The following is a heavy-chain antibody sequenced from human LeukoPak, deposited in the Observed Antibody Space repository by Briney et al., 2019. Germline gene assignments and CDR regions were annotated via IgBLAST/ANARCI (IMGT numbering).Heavy chain of an antibody. D-gene: IGHD6-19*01. Sequence: PGGSLRLSCAASGFTFSSYGMHWVRQAPGKGLEWVAVIWYDGSNKYYAGSVKGRFTTSRDNSKNTLYLQMNSLRAEDTAVYYCAKGGAGAGPSDYWGQGTLVTVSS. CDR1: GFTFSSYG. V-gene: IGHV3-33*06. J-gene: IGHJ4*02. CDR3: AKGGAGAGPSDY. CDR2: IWYDGSNK.